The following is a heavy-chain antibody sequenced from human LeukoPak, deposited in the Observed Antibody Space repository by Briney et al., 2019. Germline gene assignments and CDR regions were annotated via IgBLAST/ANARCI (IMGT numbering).Heavy chain of an antibody. Sequence: SETLSLTCTVSGGSISSYYWSWIRQPPGKGLEWIAYIFYSGTTNYNPSLKSRVTISVLTSKNRFSLKLSSVTAADTAVYYCATLTGGDDAFDIWGQGTMVTVSS. V-gene: IGHV4-59*01. D-gene: IGHD4-23*01. CDR1: GGSISSYY. CDR2: IFYSGTT. J-gene: IGHJ3*02. CDR3: ATLTGGDDAFDI.